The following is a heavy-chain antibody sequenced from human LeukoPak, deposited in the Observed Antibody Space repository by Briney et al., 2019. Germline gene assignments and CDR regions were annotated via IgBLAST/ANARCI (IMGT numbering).Heavy chain of an antibody. V-gene: IGHV3-21*01. D-gene: IGHD3-10*01. CDR1: GFTFSSYS. CDR2: ISSSSSYM. CDR3: ARDDVLIWGAFDI. Sequence: GGSLRLSCAASGFTFSSYSMNWVRQAPGKGLEWVSSISSSSSYMYYADSVKGRFTISRDNAKNSLYLQMNSLRAEDTAVYYCARDDVLIWGAFDIWGQGTMVTVSS. J-gene: IGHJ3*02.